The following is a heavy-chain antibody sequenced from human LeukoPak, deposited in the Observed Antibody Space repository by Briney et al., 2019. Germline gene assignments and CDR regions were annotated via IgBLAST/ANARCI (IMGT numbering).Heavy chain of an antibody. Sequence: PGGSLRLSCAASGFTFTSYAMHWVRQAPGKGLEYVSAISNNGGSTYYADSVKGRFTISRDNSKNTLYLQMGSLRAEDMAIYYCARALYNTGWYPDYFDSWGQGTLVTVSS. J-gene: IGHJ4*02. V-gene: IGHV3-64*02. D-gene: IGHD6-19*01. CDR3: ARALYNTGWYPDYFDS. CDR1: GFTFTSYA. CDR2: ISNNGGST.